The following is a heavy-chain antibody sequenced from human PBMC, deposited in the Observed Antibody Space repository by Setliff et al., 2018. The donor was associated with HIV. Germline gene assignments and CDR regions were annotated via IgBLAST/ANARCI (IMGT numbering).Heavy chain of an antibody. J-gene: IGHJ5*02. Sequence: PGESLKISCKGSGYSFTSYWIGWVRQMPGKGLEWMGIIYPGDSHVRYSPSFQGQVTISVDTSITTVYLQWSSLKASDSAMYYCVRRTWSDVRMDPWGQGTLVTVSS. CDR2: IYPGDSHV. V-gene: IGHV5-51*01. D-gene: IGHD1-1*01. CDR1: GYSFTSYW. CDR3: VRRTWSDVRMDP.